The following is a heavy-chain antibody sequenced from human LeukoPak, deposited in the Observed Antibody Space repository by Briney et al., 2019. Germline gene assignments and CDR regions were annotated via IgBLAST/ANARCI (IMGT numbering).Heavy chain of an antibody. J-gene: IGHJ4*02. V-gene: IGHV4-4*02. Sequence: RTSETLSLTCAVSGDFITKSVWWIWVRQTPGKGLEWIGDIYHSGSTNSNPSLKSRVTLSLDKSKNQFSLKLSSVTAADTAVYYWARGGSHLWQPFDSWGQGTLVTVSS. D-gene: IGHD5-18*01. CDR2: IYHSGST. CDR1: GDFITKSVW. CDR3: ARGGSHLWQPFDS.